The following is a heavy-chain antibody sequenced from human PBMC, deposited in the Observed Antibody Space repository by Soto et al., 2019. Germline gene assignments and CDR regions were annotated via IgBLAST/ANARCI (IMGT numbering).Heavy chain of an antibody. D-gene: IGHD1-1*01. CDR3: ARVGTRTTPSTTYRSCYGVDV. J-gene: IGHJ6*02. V-gene: IGHV4-30-4*01. CDR1: GGSISSGDYY. CDR2: LYYSGST. Sequence: QVQLQESGPGLVKPAQTLSLTCTVAGGSISSGDYYWSWISQPPGKGLECIGYLYYSGSTYYNPSLASRVKMSIDSSRNHFTLQLSSVTAADTAVYYCARVGTRTTPSTTYRSCYGVDVWDQVTAVSVSS.